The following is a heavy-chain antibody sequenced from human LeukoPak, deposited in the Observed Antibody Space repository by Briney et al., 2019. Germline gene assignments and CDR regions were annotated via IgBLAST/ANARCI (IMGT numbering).Heavy chain of an antibody. CDR2: SSGSGTI. CDR1: GFTFSSYS. Sequence: PGGSLRLSCAASGFTFSSYSMNWVRQAPGKGLEWVSYSSGSGTIYYADSVKGRFTISRDNTKKSLYLQLNSLRPEDSAVYYCARPRGCGSARCNNFDYWGQGTLVTVSS. D-gene: IGHD2-2*01. CDR3: ARPRGCGSARCNNFDY. J-gene: IGHJ4*02. V-gene: IGHV3-48*04.